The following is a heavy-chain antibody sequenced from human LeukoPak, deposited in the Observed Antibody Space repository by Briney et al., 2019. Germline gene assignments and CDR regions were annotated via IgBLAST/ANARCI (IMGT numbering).Heavy chain of an antibody. V-gene: IGHV4-34*01. CDR3: ARGVKYDFWSGTTYYFDY. CDR2: INHSGST. D-gene: IGHD3-3*01. Sequence: PSETLSLTCAVYGGSFSGYYWSWIRQPPGKGLEWIGEINHSGSTNYNPSLKSRVTMSVDTSKNQFSLKLSSVTAADTAVYYCARGVKYDFWSGTTYYFDYWGQGTLVTVSS. J-gene: IGHJ4*02. CDR1: GGSFSGYY.